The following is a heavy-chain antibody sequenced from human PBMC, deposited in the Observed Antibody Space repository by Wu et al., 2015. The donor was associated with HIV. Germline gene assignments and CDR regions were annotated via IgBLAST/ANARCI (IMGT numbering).Heavy chain of an antibody. CDR2: IVPIFGSP. Sequence: QVQLVQSGAEVKKPGSSVRVSCESSGGNFRSYAMTWVRQAPGQGLEWMGGIVPIFGSPTYAQRFQGRVTITADESTSTAHMDLSSLTSDDTAVYYCARDLARDTMIRARPRYPMDVWGQGTTVTVSS. J-gene: IGHJ6*02. CDR1: GGNFRSYA. CDR3: ARDLARDTMIRARPRYPMDV. D-gene: IGHD3-10*01. V-gene: IGHV1-69*12.